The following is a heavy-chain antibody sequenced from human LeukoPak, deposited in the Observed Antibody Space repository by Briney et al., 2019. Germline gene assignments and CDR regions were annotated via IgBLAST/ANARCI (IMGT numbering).Heavy chain of an antibody. J-gene: IGHJ4*02. CDR2: INHNGETI. V-gene: IGHV3-48*02. Sequence: GGSLRLSCAASGFPFSSYVMSWVRQAPGKGLEWVSYINHNGETIYYPDFVKGRFTISRDNAKNSLYLQMNSLRDEDTAVYYCAKEGGIDSSSPWWYWGQGTLVTVSS. CDR1: GFPFSSYV. CDR3: AKEGGIDSSSPWWY. D-gene: IGHD3-22*01.